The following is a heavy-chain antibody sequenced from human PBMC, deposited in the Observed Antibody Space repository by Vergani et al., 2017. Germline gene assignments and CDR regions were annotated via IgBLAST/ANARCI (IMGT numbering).Heavy chain of an antibody. CDR1: GYTFFNYG. V-gene: IGHV1-18*04. D-gene: IGHD3-10*01. J-gene: IGHJ4*02. Sequence: QVQLVQSGPEVKRPGASVKVSCKTSGYTFFNYGVNWIRRAPGQGFEWLGWIRADTGDTKYSERLQDRVTLTTDSSTNTAYMELRSLKSDDTAVYYCARDGTYYSGSGSVYLFDYWRRGTLVTVSS. CDR2: IRADTGDT. CDR3: ARDGTYYSGSGSVYLFDY.